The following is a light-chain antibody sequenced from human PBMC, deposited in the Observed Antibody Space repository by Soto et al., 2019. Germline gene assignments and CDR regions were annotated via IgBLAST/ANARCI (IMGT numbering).Light chain of an antibody. Sequence: QSALTQPASVSGSAGQSIAISCTGSSSDVGIYNYVSWYQQHPGKVPKLIIYEVTSRPSGVSIRFSGSKSGNTASLTISGLQAEDEGDYYCCSYGGGNNFYVFGTGTKVTVL. CDR1: SSDVGIYNY. CDR3: CSYGGGNNFYV. J-gene: IGLJ1*01. V-gene: IGLV2-14*01. CDR2: EVT.